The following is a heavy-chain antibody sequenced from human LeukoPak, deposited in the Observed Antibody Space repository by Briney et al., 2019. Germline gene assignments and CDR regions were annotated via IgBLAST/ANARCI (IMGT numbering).Heavy chain of an antibody. V-gene: IGHV3-23*01. CDR3: ANAKSIAAHGDY. Sequence: PGGSLRLSCAASGFTFSSYAMSWVRQAPGKGLEWVSEISGSGGSTYYADSVKGRSTISRDNAKNTLYLQMNSLRAEDTAVYYCANAKSIAAHGDYWGQGTLVTVSS. J-gene: IGHJ4*02. CDR1: GFTFSSYA. CDR2: ISGSGGST. D-gene: IGHD6-6*01.